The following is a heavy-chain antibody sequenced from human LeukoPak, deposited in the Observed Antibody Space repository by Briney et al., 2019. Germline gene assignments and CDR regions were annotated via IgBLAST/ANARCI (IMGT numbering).Heavy chain of an antibody. J-gene: IGHJ5*02. Sequence: PGGSLRLSCAVSGFTFSSYGMHWVRQAPGKGLEWVAVISYDGSNKYYADSVKGRFTISRDNAKNTVYLEMYSLSVEDTATYYCIRDFRSADLWGQGTLVTVTS. CDR2: ISYDGSNK. CDR1: GFTFSSYG. V-gene: IGHV3-30*03. CDR3: IRDFRSADL.